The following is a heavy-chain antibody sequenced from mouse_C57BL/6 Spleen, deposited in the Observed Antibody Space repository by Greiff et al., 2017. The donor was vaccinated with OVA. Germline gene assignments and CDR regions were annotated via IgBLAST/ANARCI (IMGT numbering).Heavy chain of an antibody. V-gene: IGHV1-81*01. Sequence: QVQLKESGAELARPGASVKLSCKASGYTFTSYGISWVKQRTGQGLEWIGEIYPRSGNTYYNEKFKGKATLTADKSSSTAYMELRSLTSEDSAVYFCARYYYGLYYFDYWGQGTTLTVSS. CDR3: ARYYYGLYYFDY. D-gene: IGHD1-1*01. J-gene: IGHJ2*01. CDR1: GYTFTSYG. CDR2: IYPRSGNT.